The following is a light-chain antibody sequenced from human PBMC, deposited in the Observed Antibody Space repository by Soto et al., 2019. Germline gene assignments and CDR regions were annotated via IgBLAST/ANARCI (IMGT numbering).Light chain of an antibody. J-gene: IGLJ1*01. V-gene: IGLV2-14*01. CDR2: EVS. Sequence: QSALTQPASVSGSPGQSITISCTGTSSDVGGYNYVSWYQQHPGKAPKLMIYEVSNRPSGVSNRFSGSKSGNTASLTISGLQAEDEADYYCSSYTSSILYVFGTGTKLT. CDR3: SSYTSSILYV. CDR1: SSDVGGYNY.